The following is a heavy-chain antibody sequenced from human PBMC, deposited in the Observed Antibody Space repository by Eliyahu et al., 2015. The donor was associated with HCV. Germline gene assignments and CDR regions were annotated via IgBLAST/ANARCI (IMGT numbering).Heavy chain of an antibody. CDR3: ASSVIVVIGNAFDI. D-gene: IGHD3-22*01. Sequence: EVQLVESGGGLVQPGGSLRLSCAASGFTFSSYSMNWVRQAPGKGLEWVSYISSSSSTIYYADSVKGRFTISRDNAKNSLYLQMNSLRDEDTAVYYCASSVIVVIGNAFDIWGQGTMVTVSS. J-gene: IGHJ3*02. CDR1: GFTFSSYS. CDR2: ISSSSSTI. V-gene: IGHV3-48*02.